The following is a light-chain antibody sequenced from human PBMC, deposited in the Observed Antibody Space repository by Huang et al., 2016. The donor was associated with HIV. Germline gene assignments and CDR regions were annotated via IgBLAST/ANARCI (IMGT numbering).Light chain of an antibody. Sequence: DILLTQSPSSLSASVGDRVTITCRASQTINTYLNWYQQKPGKAPKLLIHSASTLQTGVPSRFSGSGSGTDFTLTVNSLQPEDSATYYCQQGYSALITFGQGTRL. CDR2: SAS. V-gene: IGKV1-39*01. CDR3: QQGYSALIT. J-gene: IGKJ5*01. CDR1: QTINTY.